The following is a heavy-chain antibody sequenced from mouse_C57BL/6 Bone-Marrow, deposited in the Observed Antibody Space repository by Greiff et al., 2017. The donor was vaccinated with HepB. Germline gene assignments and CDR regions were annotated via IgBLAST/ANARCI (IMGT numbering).Heavy chain of an antibody. V-gene: IGHV1-69*01. CDR2: IDPSDSYT. J-gene: IGHJ1*03. D-gene: IGHD2-3*01. CDR1: GYTFTSYW. Sequence: QVQLQQPGAELVMPGASVKLSCKASGYTFTSYWMHWVKQRPGQGLEWIGEIDPSDSYTNYNQKFKGKSTLTVDKSSSTAYMQRSSLTSEYSAVYYCARGGLDDGYPHCYFDVWGTGTTVTVSS. CDR3: ARGGLDDGYPHCYFDV.